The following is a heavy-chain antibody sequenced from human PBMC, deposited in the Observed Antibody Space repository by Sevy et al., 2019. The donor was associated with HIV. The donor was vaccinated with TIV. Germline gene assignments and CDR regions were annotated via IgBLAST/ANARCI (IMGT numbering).Heavy chain of an antibody. Sequence: GGSLRLSCAASGFTFSSSDMHWVRQAPGKGLEWVAVIRYDGSNKYYADSVKGRFTISRDNSKNTLYLQMNSLRAEDTAVYDCARIPYHYGDYPYYFDYWGQGTLVTVSS. CDR3: ARIPYHYGDYPYYFDY. CDR1: GFTFSSSD. CDR2: IRYDGSNK. D-gene: IGHD4-17*01. J-gene: IGHJ4*02. V-gene: IGHV3-33*01.